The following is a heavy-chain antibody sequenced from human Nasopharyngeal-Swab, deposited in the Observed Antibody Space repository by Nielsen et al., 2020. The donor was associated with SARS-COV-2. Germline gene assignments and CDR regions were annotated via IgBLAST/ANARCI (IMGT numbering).Heavy chain of an antibody. CDR3: ARDLADRSGWYRRYYGMDV. V-gene: IGHV3-48*02. CDR1: GFTFSSYC. CDR2: ISSSSSTI. Sequence: GGSLRLSCAASGFTFSSYCMSWVRHPPGKGLEWVSYISSSSSTIYYADSVKGGLTISRDNAKNSLYLQMNSLRDEDTAVYYCARDLADRSGWYRRYYGMDVWGQGTTVTVSS. J-gene: IGHJ6*02. D-gene: IGHD6-19*01.